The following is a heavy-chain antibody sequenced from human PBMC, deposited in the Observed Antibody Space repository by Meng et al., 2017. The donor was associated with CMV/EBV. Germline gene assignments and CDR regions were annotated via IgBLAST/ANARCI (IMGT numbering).Heavy chain of an antibody. J-gene: IGHJ4*02. CDR3: ARGGRYYYDSSGYCDY. D-gene: IGHD3-22*01. CDR1: GYTFTSYG. V-gene: IGHV1-18*01. CDR2: ISAYNGNT. Sequence: QGTLVQSGAEVKKPGASVKGPCKASGYTFTSYGISWVRQAPGQGLEWMGWISAYNGNTNYAQKLQGRVTMTTDTSTSTAYMELRSLRSDDTAVYYCARGGRYYYDSSGYCDYWGQGTLVTVSS.